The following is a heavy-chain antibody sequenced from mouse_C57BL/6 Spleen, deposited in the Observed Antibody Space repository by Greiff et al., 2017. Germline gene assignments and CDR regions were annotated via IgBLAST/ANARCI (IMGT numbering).Heavy chain of an antibody. CDR3: ARGYYYGSSDY. D-gene: IGHD1-1*01. Sequence: EVNVVESGGGLVKPGGSLKLSCAASGFTFSDYGMHWVRQAPEKGLEWVAYISSGSSTIHYADTVKGRFTISRDNAKNTLFLQMTSLRSEDTAMYYCARGYYYGSSDYWGQGTTLTVSS. J-gene: IGHJ2*01. CDR2: ISSGSSTI. CDR1: GFTFSDYG. V-gene: IGHV5-17*01.